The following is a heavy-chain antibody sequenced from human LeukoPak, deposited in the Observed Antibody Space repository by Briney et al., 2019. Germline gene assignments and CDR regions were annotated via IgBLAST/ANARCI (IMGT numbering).Heavy chain of an antibody. Sequence: SETLSLTCTVSGGSISSSSYYWGWIRQPPGKGLEWIGSIYYSGSTYYNPSLKSRVTISVDTYKNQFSLKLSSVTAADTAVYYCARPRLVSLDAFDTWGQGTMVTVSS. J-gene: IGHJ3*02. CDR2: IYYSGST. V-gene: IGHV4-39*01. CDR3: ARPRLVSLDAFDT. CDR1: GGSISSSSYY. D-gene: IGHD5/OR15-5a*01.